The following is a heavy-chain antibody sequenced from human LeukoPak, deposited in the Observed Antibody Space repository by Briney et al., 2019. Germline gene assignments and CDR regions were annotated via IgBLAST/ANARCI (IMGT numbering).Heavy chain of an antibody. J-gene: IGHJ6*02. D-gene: IGHD3-10*01. CDR1: GGSISSSSYY. CDR3: ARVPMPYGSDPSYGMDV. CDR2: IYYSGST. Sequence: PSETLSLTCTVSGGSISSSSYYWGWIRQPPGKGLEWIGSIYYSGSTYYNPSLKSRVTISVDTSKNRFSLKLSSVTAADTAVYYCARVPMPYGSDPSYGMDVWGQGTTVTVSS. V-gene: IGHV4-39*01.